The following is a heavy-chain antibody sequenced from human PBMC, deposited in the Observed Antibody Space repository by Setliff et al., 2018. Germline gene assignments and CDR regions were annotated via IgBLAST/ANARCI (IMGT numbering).Heavy chain of an antibody. CDR2: IYTDGTIT. Sequence: PGGSLRLSCAASGFTFSNYWMHWVRQAPGKGLVWVSRIYTDGTITSYADSVRGRFTISRDNAKNSLYLQMNSLRADDTAVYYCARSAANGGHDPFDIWGQGTMVTVSS. CDR3: ARSAANGGHDPFDI. V-gene: IGHV3-74*01. J-gene: IGHJ3*02. D-gene: IGHD6-25*01. CDR1: GFTFSNYW.